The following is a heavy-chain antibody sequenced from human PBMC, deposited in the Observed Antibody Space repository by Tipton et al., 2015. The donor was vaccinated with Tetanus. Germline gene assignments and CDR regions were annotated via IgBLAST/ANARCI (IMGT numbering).Heavy chain of an antibody. V-gene: IGHV4-31*03. CDR2: IYYSGTS. CDR1: GDSISSGPYS. CDR3: ARVSRRNFYLDY. D-gene: IGHD2/OR15-2a*01. Sequence: LSLTCTVSGDSISSGPYSWSWLRQHPGKGLELIGYIYYSGTSYISPSLTRRVSIAVDTSRNQFSLNLTSVTVADSAVYFCARVSRRNFYLDYWGPGAQVTVSS. J-gene: IGHJ4*02.